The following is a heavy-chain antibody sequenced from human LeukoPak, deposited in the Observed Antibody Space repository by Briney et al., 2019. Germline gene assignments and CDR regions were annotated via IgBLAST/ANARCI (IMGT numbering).Heavy chain of an antibody. D-gene: IGHD5-12*01. V-gene: IGHV5-51*01. CDR3: ARRGGYAWH. CDR1: GSPFTSYW. J-gene: IGHJ4*02. CDR2: SYPVDSDT. Sequence: GESLKISCQRSGSPFTSYWIAWVPKLHGKGLEWMGISYPVDSDTRYSPSFQGQVTISADKSISTAYLQWSSLKASDTSMYYCARRGGYAWHWGQGTLVTVSS.